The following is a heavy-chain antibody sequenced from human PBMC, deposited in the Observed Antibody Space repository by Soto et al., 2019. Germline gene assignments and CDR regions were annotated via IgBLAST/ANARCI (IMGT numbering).Heavy chain of an antibody. CDR2: IIPILGIA. CDR3: ARDKEWGITGTYRFDY. CDR1: GGTFSSYT. V-gene: IGHV1-69*04. D-gene: IGHD1-7*01. J-gene: IGHJ4*02. Sequence: SVKVSCKASGGTFSSYTISWVRQAPGQGLEWMGRIIPILGIANYAQKFQGRVTITADKSTSTAYMELSSLRSEDTAVYYCARDKEWGITGTYRFDYWGQGTLVTVSS.